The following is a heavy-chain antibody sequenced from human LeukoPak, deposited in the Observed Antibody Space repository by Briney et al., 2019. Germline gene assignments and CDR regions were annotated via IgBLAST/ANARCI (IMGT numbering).Heavy chain of an antibody. CDR1: GYTFSSYC. V-gene: IGHV1-46*01. J-gene: IGHJ4*02. CDR2: INPSGGIT. D-gene: IGHD1-26*01. Sequence: ASVKVSCKASGYTFSSYCLNWVRQAPGQGLEWMGIINPSGGITTYAQKFEGRVTMTRDTSTSTVDMKLSRLRSEDTAVYYCARYSGSYHTYFDSWGQGTLVTVSS. CDR3: ARYSGSYHTYFDS.